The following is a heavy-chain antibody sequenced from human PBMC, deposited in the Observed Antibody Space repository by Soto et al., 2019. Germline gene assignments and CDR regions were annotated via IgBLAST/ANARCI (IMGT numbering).Heavy chain of an antibody. CDR1: GGSISSGDYY. V-gene: IGHV4-30-4*01. D-gene: IGHD1-26*01. CDR2: IYYSGST. CDR3: ARDVNPRIVGATTEDY. J-gene: IGHJ4*02. Sequence: SETLSLTCTVSGGSISSGDYYWSWIRQPPGKGLEWIGYIYYSGSTYYNPSLKSRVTISVDTSKNQFSLKLSSVTAADTAVYYCARDVNPRIVGATTEDYWGQGTLVTVSS.